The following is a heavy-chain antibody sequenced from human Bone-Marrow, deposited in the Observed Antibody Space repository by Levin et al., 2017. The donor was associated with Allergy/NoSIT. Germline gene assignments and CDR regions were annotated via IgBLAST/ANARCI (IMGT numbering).Heavy chain of an antibody. J-gene: IGHJ4*02. CDR3: ARVGYSGYDLGYFDY. V-gene: IGHV4-34*01. D-gene: IGHD5-12*01. Sequence: SQTLSLTCAVYGGSFSGYYWSWIRQPPGKGLEWIGEINHSGSTNYNPSLKSRVTISVDTSKNQSSLKLSSVTAADTAVYYCARVGYSGYDLGYFDYWGQGTLVTVSS. CDR2: INHSGST. CDR1: GGSFSGYY.